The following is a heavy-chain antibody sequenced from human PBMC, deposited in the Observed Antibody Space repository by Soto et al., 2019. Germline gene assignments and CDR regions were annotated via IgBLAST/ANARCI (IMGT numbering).Heavy chain of an antibody. J-gene: IGHJ3*02. V-gene: IGHV3-30-3*01. CDR1: GFTFSSYA. CDR3: ARGLRGGFGSDAFDI. Sequence: VQLVESGRGVVQPGRSLRLSCAASGFTFSSYAMHWVRQAPGKGLEWVAVISYDGSNKYYADSVKGRFTISRDNSKNTLYLQMNSLRAEDTAVYYCARGLRGGFGSDAFDIWGQGTMVTVSS. CDR2: ISYDGSNK. D-gene: IGHD3-16*01.